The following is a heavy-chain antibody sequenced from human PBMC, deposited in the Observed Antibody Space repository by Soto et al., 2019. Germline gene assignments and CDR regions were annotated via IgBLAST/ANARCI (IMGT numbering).Heavy chain of an antibody. Sequence: QVQLVQSGAEVRKPGSSVQVSCKASGGTFYTYTFSWVRQAPGQGLEWMGSITPIYPTTNYADKFQGRLTVTADGSTNTAYMELNSLTSEDTAVYYCARIPRYSLPTSDDLDSWGQGHLVTVSS. J-gene: IGHJ1*01. CDR1: GGTFYTYT. V-gene: IGHV1-69*15. CDR3: ARIPRYSLPTSDDLDS. D-gene: IGHD5-18*01. CDR2: ITPIYPTT.